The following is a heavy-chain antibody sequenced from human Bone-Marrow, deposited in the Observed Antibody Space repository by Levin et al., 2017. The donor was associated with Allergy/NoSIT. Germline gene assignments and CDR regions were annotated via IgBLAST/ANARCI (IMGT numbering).Heavy chain of an antibody. J-gene: IGHJ4*02. CDR1: GFTFSSYA. Sequence: GGSLRLSCAASGFTFSSYAMTWVRQAPGKGLEWVSTISGTGGSTYYADSVKGRFTISRDNSKNTVYLQMNSLRAEDTALYYCAKDLYGEYNFDYWGQGTLVTVAS. V-gene: IGHV3-23*01. D-gene: IGHD4-17*01. CDR2: ISGTGGST. CDR3: AKDLYGEYNFDY.